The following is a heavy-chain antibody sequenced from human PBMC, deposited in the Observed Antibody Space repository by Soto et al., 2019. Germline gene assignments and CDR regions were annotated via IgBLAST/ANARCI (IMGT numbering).Heavy chain of an antibody. Sequence: PSETLSLTCTVSGGSISSGGYYWSWIRQHPGKGLEWIGYIYYSGSTYYNPSLKSRVTISVDTSKNQFSLKLSSVTAADTAVYYCARGHYYYYYGMDVWGPGTKVTVYS. CDR3: ARGHYYYYYGMDV. J-gene: IGHJ6*02. CDR1: GGSISSGGYY. CDR2: IYYSGST. V-gene: IGHV4-31*03.